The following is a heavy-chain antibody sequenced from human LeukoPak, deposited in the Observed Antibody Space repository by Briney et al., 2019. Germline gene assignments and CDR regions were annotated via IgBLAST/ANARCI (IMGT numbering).Heavy chain of an antibody. CDR3: ARGRIAAAGTRFRYFDC. V-gene: IGHV4-34*01. CDR2: INHSGST. Sequence: SETLSLTCAVYGGSFSGYYWSWIRQPPGKGLEWIGEINHSGSTNYNPSLKSRVTISVDTSKNQFSLKLSSVTAADTAVYYCARGRIAAAGTRFRYFDCWGQGTLVTVSS. J-gene: IGHJ4*02. CDR1: GGSFSGYY. D-gene: IGHD6-13*01.